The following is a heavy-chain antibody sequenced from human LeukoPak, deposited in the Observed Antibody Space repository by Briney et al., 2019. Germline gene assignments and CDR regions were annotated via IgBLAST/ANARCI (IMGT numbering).Heavy chain of an antibody. CDR3: ARLKILGANYDY. Sequence: PSETLSLTCTVSGVSLCSSSYYWGWIRQPPGKGLEWIGSIYYSGSTYYNPSLKTRVTISVDTSKKQFSLKLSSVTAADTAVYYCARLKILGANYDYWGQGTLVSVSS. CDR1: GVSLCSSSYY. J-gene: IGHJ4*01. CDR2: IYYSGST. V-gene: IGHV4-39*01. D-gene: IGHD1-26*01.